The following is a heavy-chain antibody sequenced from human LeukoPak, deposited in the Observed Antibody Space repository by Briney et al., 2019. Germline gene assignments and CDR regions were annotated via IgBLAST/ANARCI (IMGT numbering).Heavy chain of an antibody. CDR1: GGSISSGGYS. D-gene: IGHD5-18*01. J-gene: IGHJ4*02. CDR2: IYHSGST. V-gene: IGHV4-30-2*05. Sequence: SETLSLTCAVSGGSISSGGYSWSWIRQPPGKGLEWIGYIYHSGSTYYNPSLKSRVTISVDTSKNQFSLKLSSVTAADTAVYYCATGGYSYGPFDYWGQGTLVTVSS. CDR3: ATGGYSYGPFDY.